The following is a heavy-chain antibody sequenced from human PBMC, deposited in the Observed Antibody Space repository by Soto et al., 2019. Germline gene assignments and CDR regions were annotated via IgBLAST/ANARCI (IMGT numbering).Heavy chain of an antibody. V-gene: IGHV4-30-2*01. CDR2: IYHSGST. Sequence: SETLSLACAVSGGSISGGGYSWSWIRQPPGRGREWIGYIYHSGSTYYNPSLKSRVTISVDRSKNQFSLKLSSVTAADTAVYYCARGSRGGRFDYWGQGTLDTVSS. J-gene: IGHJ4*02. CDR1: GGSISGGGYS. CDR3: ARGSRGGRFDY. D-gene: IGHD3-10*01.